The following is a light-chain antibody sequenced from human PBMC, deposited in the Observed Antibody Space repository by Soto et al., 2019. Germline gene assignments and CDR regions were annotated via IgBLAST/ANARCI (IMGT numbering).Light chain of an antibody. V-gene: IGKV3-15*01. J-gene: IGKJ1*01. CDR1: HSVSRN. Sequence: EVVMTQSPATLSVSPGERVTLLCRASHSVSRNLAWYQQKPGQSPRLLIYGASTRDTGTPARISGSGSGTEFTLTIRGLQAEEVTVYYCQRCANERTFGHGAKLEI. CDR3: QRCANERT. CDR2: GAS.